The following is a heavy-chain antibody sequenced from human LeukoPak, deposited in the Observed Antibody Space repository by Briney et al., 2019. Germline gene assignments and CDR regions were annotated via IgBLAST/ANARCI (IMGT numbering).Heavy chain of an antibody. CDR1: GFTFSNAW. Sequence: PGGSLRLSCAASGFTFSNAWMSWVRQAPGKGLEWVGRIKSKTDGGTTDYAAPVKGRFTISRDDSKNTLYLQMNSLKTEDTAVYYCTTDSDNWNHEVVYWGQGTLVTVSS. V-gene: IGHV3-15*01. J-gene: IGHJ4*02. D-gene: IGHD1-14*01. CDR3: TTDSDNWNHEVVY. CDR2: IKSKTDGGTT.